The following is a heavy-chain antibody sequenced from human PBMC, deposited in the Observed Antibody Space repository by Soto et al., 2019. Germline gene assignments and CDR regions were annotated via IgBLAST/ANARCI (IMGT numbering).Heavy chain of an antibody. D-gene: IGHD3-22*01. Sequence: QVQLQESGPGLVKPSQTLSLTCTVSGGSISSGDYYWSWIRQPPGKGLEWIGYIYYSGSTYYNPSLMSRVTISVDTSKNQFSLKLSSVTAADTAVYYCARVDGSGYQPFDYWGQGTLVTVSS. CDR3: ARVDGSGYQPFDY. V-gene: IGHV4-30-4*01. J-gene: IGHJ4*02. CDR1: GGSISSGDYY. CDR2: IYYSGST.